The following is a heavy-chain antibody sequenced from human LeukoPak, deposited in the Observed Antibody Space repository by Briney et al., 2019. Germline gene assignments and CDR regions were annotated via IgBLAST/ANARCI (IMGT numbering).Heavy chain of an antibody. CDR3: AKVRSSSWYYFDY. V-gene: IGHV3-30*18. CDR1: GFTFSSYG. Sequence: GGSLGLSCAASGFTFSSYGMHWVRQAPGKGLEWVAVISYDGSNKYYADSVKGRFTISRDNSKNTLYLQMNSLRAEDTAVYYCAKVRSSSWYYFDYWGQGTLVTVSS. D-gene: IGHD6-13*01. J-gene: IGHJ4*02. CDR2: ISYDGSNK.